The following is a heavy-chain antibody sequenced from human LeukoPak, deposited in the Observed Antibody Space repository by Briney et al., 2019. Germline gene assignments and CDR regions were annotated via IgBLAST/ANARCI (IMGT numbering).Heavy chain of an antibody. CDR1: GFTFSSYW. D-gene: IGHD1-20*01. CDR2: IKQDGSEK. V-gene: IGHV3-7*01. J-gene: IGHJ4*02. Sequence: GGSLRLSCAVSGFTFSSYWMSWVRQAPGRGLEWVANIKQDGSEKYYVDSVKGRFTTSRDNAKNSLYLQMNSLRAEDTAVYYCARETYNWNDECYFDYWGQGTLVAVSS. CDR3: ARETYNWNDECYFDY.